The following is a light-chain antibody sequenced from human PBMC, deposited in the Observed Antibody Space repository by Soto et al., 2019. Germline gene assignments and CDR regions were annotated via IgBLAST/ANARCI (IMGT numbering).Light chain of an antibody. CDR2: DAS. J-gene: IGKJ4*01. CDR1: QSVSSY. V-gene: IGKV3-11*01. CDR3: QQRSNWPLT. Sequence: EIVLTQSPATLSLSPGERATLSCRASQSVSSYLAWYQQKPGQAPRLLIYDASNRATGIPARFSGSRSGTDFTLTISSLEPEDFAVYYCQQRSNWPLTFGGGTKVDI.